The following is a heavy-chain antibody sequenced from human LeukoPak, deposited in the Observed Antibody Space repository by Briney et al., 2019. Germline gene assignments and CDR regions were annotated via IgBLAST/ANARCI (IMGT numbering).Heavy chain of an antibody. D-gene: IGHD3-3*01. Sequence: QPGGSLILSCAASGFTVSSNYMSWVRQAPGKGLEWVSVIYSGGSTYYADSVKGRFTISRDNSKNTLYLQMNSLRAEDTAVYYCAGNDFWSGYYSDYWGQGTLVTVSS. CDR1: GFTVSSNY. V-gene: IGHV3-66*02. CDR3: AGNDFWSGYYSDY. CDR2: IYSGGST. J-gene: IGHJ4*02.